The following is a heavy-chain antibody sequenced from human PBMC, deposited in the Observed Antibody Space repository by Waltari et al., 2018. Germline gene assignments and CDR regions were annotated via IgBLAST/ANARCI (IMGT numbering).Heavy chain of an antibody. V-gene: IGHV1-58*02. CDR1: GFTFTSSA. Sequence: QMQLVQSGPEVKKPGTSVKFSCKASGFTFTSSAMQWVRQARGQRLEWIGWIVDGRGNTNYAQKFQERVTITRDMSTSTAYMELSSLRSEDTAVYYCAVGSYYYDSSGYSASAFDIWGQGTMVTVSS. D-gene: IGHD3-22*01. CDR2: IVDGRGNT. J-gene: IGHJ3*02. CDR3: AVGSYYYDSSGYSASAFDI.